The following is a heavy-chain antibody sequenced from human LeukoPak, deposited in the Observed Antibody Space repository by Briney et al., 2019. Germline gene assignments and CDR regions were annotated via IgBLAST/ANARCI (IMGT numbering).Heavy chain of an antibody. CDR3: ARDYGYNWNYGGGGWFDP. V-gene: IGHV1-69*05. CDR2: IIPIFGSA. D-gene: IGHD1-7*01. J-gene: IGHJ5*02. Sequence: SVKVSCKASGGTFSSYAISWVRQAPGQGLEWMGRIIPIFGSANYAQKFQGRLTITTDEPTSTAYMELSSLRSEDTAVYYCARDYGYNWNYGGGGWFDPWGQGTLVTVSP. CDR1: GGTFSSYA.